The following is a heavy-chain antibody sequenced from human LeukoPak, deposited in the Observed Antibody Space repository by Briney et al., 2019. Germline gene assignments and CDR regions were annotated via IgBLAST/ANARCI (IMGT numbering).Heavy chain of an antibody. D-gene: IGHD3-10*01. CDR1: GGSISNDY. CDR3: ARGGTYGSGRNQHTTLDY. J-gene: IGHJ4*02. CDR2: IYTRGST. V-gene: IGHV4-4*07. Sequence: PSETLSLTCTVSGGSISNDYWSWIRQAAGKELEWIGRIYTRGSTNCNPSLKSRVTISLDKSKKQFSLNLNSVTAADTAVYYCARGGTYGSGRNQHTTLDYWGQGTLVTVSS.